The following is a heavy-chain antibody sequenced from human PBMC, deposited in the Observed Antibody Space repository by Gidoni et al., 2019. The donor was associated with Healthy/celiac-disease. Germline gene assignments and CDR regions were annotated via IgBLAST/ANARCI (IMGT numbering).Heavy chain of an antibody. CDR2: INHSGST. J-gene: IGHJ5*02. V-gene: IGHV4-34*01. Sequence: QVQLQQWGAGLLKPSETLSLTCAVYGGSFSGYYWSWIRQPPGKGLEWIGEINHSGSTNYNPSLKSRVTISVDTSKNQFSLKLSSVTAADTAVYYCARVTGSGSYYLRRGVRWFDPWGQGTLVTVSS. D-gene: IGHD3-10*01. CDR3: ARVTGSGSYYLRRGVRWFDP. CDR1: GGSFSGYY.